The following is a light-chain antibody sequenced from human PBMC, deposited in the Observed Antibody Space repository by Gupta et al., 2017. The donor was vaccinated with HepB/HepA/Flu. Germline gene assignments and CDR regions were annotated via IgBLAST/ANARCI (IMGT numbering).Light chain of an antibody. CDR1: SGYSHYS. CDR2: VESSGRY. V-gene: IGLV4-60*03. CDR3: ETWDSNIRV. Sequence: QLMVTQSSSASAPLGSSVKLTCTLSSGYSHYSIGWHQQQPGKAPRFLMKVESSGRYNKGSGIPYRFSGSSSGAARYLTISNLQSEDEADYYCETWDSNIRVFGGGTKLTVL. J-gene: IGLJ2*01.